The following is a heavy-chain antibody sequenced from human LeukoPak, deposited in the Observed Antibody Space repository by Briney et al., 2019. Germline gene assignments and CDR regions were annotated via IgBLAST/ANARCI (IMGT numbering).Heavy chain of an antibody. Sequence: SETLSLTCTVSGGSISSSSNYWGWIRQPPGKGLEWIGSIYYGGSTYYNPSLESRVTISVDTSKNQFSLWLNSVTAADTAVYYCARSGTTMVRGVMSFDYWGQGTLVTVSS. J-gene: IGHJ4*02. CDR1: GGSISSSSNY. D-gene: IGHD3-10*01. V-gene: IGHV4-39*01. CDR3: ARSGTTMVRGVMSFDY. CDR2: IYYGGST.